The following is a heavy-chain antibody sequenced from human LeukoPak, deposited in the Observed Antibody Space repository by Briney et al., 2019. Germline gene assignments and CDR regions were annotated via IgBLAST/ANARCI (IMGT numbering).Heavy chain of an antibody. CDR2: INHSGST. V-gene: IGHV4-34*01. D-gene: IGHD5-18*01. J-gene: IGHJ6*02. Sequence: SETPSLTCAIYGGSFSGYYWSWIRQPPGKGLEWIGEINHSGSTNYNPSLKSRVTISVDTSKNQFSLKLSSVTAADTAVYYCASAPGYSYAMDVWGQGTTVTVSS. CDR1: GGSFSGYY. CDR3: ASAPGYSYAMDV.